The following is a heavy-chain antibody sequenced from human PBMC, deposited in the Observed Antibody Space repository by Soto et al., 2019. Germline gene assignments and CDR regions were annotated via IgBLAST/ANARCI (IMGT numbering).Heavy chain of an antibody. CDR2: IYYSGST. CDR1: GGSISSSSYY. Sequence: SETLSLTCTVSGGSISSSSYYWGWIRQPPGKGLEWIGSIYYSGSTYYNPSLKSRVTISVDTSKNQFSLKLSSVTAADTAVYYCARQYGTDMYYFDYWGQGTLVTVSS. V-gene: IGHV4-39*01. CDR3: ARQYGTDMYYFDY. J-gene: IGHJ4*02. D-gene: IGHD3-10*01.